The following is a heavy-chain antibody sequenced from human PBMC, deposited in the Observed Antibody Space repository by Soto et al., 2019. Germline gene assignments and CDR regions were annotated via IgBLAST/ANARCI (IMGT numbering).Heavy chain of an antibody. V-gene: IGHV3-21*01. Sequence: GGSLRLSCAASGFTFSSYSMNWVRQAPGKGLEWVSSISSSSSYIYYADSVKGRFTISRDNAKNSLYLQMNSLRAEDTAVYYYSRDGLGYCSGGSGYAGAFDIWGQGTMVTVSS. D-gene: IGHD2-15*01. J-gene: IGHJ3*02. CDR1: GFTFSSYS. CDR3: SRDGLGYCSGGSGYAGAFDI. CDR2: ISSSSSYI.